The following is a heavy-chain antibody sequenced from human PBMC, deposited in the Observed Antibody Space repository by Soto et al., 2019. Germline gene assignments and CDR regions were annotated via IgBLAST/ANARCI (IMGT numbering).Heavy chain of an antibody. D-gene: IGHD5-12*01. CDR3: ARDREYSGYSFDY. CDR1: GFTFSSYG. CDR2: IWYDGSNK. Sequence: QVQLVESGGGVVQPGRSLRLSCAASGFTFSSYGMHWVRQAPGKGLEWVAVIWYDGSNKYYADSVKGRFTISRDNSKDTLYLQMNSLGAEDTAVYYCARDREYSGYSFDYWGQGTLVTVSS. J-gene: IGHJ4*02. V-gene: IGHV3-33*01.